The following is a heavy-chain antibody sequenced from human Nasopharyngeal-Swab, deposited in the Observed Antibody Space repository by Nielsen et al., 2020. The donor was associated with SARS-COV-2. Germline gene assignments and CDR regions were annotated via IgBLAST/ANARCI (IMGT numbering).Heavy chain of an antibody. D-gene: IGHD6-19*01. J-gene: IGHJ6*02. CDR2: IKSKTDGGTT. Sequence: GGSLRPSCAASGFTFSNAWMSWVRQAPGKGLEWVGRIKSKTDGGTTDYAAPVKGRFTISRDDSKNTLYLQMNSLKTEDTAVYYCTTDNKLKKYSGWYSYYYYGMDVWGQGTTVTVSS. CDR3: TTDNKLKKYSGWYSYYYYGMDV. V-gene: IGHV3-15*01. CDR1: GFTFSNAW.